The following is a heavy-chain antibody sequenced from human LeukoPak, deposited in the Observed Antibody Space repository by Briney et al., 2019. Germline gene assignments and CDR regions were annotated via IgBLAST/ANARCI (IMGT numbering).Heavy chain of an antibody. V-gene: IGHV3-48*03. CDR1: GFTFSSYE. CDR2: ISSSGSTI. CDR3: AREYSGSSDAFDI. D-gene: IGHD1-26*01. Sequence: GGSLRLSCAASGFTFSSYEMNWVRQAPGKGLEWVSYISSSGSTIYYADSVKGRFTISRDNAKNSLYLQMNSQRAEDTAVYYCAREYSGSSDAFDIWDQGTMVTVSS. J-gene: IGHJ3*02.